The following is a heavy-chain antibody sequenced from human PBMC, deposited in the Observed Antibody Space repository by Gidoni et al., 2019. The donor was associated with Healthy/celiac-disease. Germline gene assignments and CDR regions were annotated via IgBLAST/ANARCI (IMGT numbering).Heavy chain of an antibody. CDR3: AHRLVRSGYSYGYNYFDY. V-gene: IGHV2-5*02. CDR1: GCSLSPRGVG. Sequence: QITLKESGPTLVKPTQTLTLTCTFSGCSLSPRGVGVGWIRQPPGKALEWLALIYWDDDKRYSPSLKSRLTITKDTSKNQVVLTMTNMDPVDTATYYCAHRLVRSGYSYGYNYFDYWGQGTLVTVSS. D-gene: IGHD5-18*01. J-gene: IGHJ4*02. CDR2: IYWDDDK.